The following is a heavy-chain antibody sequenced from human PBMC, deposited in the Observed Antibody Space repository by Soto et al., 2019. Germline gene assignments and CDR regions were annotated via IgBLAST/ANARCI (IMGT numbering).Heavy chain of an antibody. CDR1: GFSLSSSGMS. V-gene: IGHV2-70*01. Sequence: SGPTLVNPTQTLTLTCTFSGFSLSSSGMSLSWIRQPPGRALEWLALIDWDDKKYYSTSLKTRLTISKDTSKNQVVLTMTNMDPVDTATYFCARIHSPRIFDYWGQGALVTVSS. J-gene: IGHJ4*02. CDR2: IDWDDKK. CDR3: ARIHSPRIFDY. D-gene: IGHD6-6*01.